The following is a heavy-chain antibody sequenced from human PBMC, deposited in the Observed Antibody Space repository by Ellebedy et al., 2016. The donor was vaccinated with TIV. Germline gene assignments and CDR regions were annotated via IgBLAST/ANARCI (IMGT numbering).Heavy chain of an antibody. CDR3: ARHDFGSYNAFDI. CDR1: GYSFTSYW. D-gene: IGHD1-26*01. J-gene: IGHJ3*02. V-gene: IGHV5-51*01. CDR2: IYPGDSDT. Sequence: GGSLRLSCKGSGYSFTSYWSGWVRQMPGKGLEWLGSIYPGDSDTRYSPSFQGQVTISADKSISTAYLQWSSLKASDTAMYYCARHDFGSYNAFDIWGQGTMVTVSS.